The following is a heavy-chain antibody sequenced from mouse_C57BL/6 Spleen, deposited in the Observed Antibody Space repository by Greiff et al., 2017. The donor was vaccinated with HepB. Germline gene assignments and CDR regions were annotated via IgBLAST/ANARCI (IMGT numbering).Heavy chain of an antibody. D-gene: IGHD3-2*02. CDR1: GYTFTSYW. CDR3: ARLSSGDGDY. Sequence: QVQLQQSGAELVMPGASVKLSCKASGYTFTSYWMHWVKQRPGQGLEWIGEIDPSDSYTNYNQKFKGKSTLTVDKSSSTAYMQLSSLTSEDSAVYYCARLSSGDGDYWGQGTTLTVSS. CDR2: IDPSDSYT. V-gene: IGHV1-69*01. J-gene: IGHJ2*01.